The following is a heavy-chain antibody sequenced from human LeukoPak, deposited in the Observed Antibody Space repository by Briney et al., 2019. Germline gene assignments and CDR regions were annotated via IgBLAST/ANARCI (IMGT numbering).Heavy chain of an antibody. CDR3: AREVSSRSGWYK. CDR1: GFTFSNAW. V-gene: IGHV4-34*01. Sequence: GSLRLSCAASGFTFSNAWMNWVRQPPGKGLEWIGEINHSGSTNYNPSLKSRVTISVDTSKNQFSLKLSSVTAADTAVYYCAREVSSRSGWYKWGQGTLVTVSS. CDR2: INHSGST. D-gene: IGHD6-19*01. J-gene: IGHJ4*02.